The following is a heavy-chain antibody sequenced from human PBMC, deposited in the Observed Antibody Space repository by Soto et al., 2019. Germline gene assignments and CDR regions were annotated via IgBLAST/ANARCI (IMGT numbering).Heavy chain of an antibody. CDR3: ARGYCSGGSCYRPDNWFDP. J-gene: IGHJ5*02. D-gene: IGHD2-15*01. Sequence: SETLSLTCTVSGDSINSGAYYWSWIRQPPGKGLEWIGYIYHSGSTYYNPSLKSRVTISVDRSKNQFSLKLSSVTAADTAVYYCARGYCSGGSCYRPDNWFDPWGQGTLVTVSS. CDR2: IYHSGST. CDR1: GDSINSGAYY. V-gene: IGHV4-30-2*01.